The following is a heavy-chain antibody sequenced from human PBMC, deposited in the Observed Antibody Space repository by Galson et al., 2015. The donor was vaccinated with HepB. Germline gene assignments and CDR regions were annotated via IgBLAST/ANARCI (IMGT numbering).Heavy chain of an antibody. CDR1: GGTFSSYG. D-gene: IGHD2-15*01. CDR3: GGSSYLVVEPPAIPFDY. Sequence: SVKVSCKASGGTFSSYGISWVRQAPGQGLEWIGGDIPLFATIKYAQKFQDRVTISADESTSTTYLEMSNLRSDDTAIYYCGGSSYLVVEPPAIPFDYWGQGTLVTVSS. CDR2: DIPLFATI. J-gene: IGHJ4*02. V-gene: IGHV1-69*13.